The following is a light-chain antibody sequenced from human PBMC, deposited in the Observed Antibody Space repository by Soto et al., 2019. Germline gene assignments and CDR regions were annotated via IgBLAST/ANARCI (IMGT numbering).Light chain of an antibody. CDR1: QNIRSND. V-gene: IGKV3-20*01. J-gene: IGKJ1*01. CDR2: GAI. Sequence: DIVLRQSPGTLSLSPGQIATLSCRASQNIRSNDIAWFQQKPGQPPRLLIYGAINRATGIPARFSGSGSGTEFSLTISSLEPEDFVVYYCQQYHSPPLTFVPGTKVEIK. CDR3: QQYHSPPLT.